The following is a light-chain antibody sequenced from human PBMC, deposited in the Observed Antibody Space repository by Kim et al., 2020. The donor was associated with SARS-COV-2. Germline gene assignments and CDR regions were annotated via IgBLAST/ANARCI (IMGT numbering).Light chain of an antibody. CDR3: CSYAGIYTLV. CDR2: DVS. CDR1: SSDVGGYNY. J-gene: IGLJ2*01. V-gene: IGLV2-11*01. Sequence: GQSVTISCTGTSSDVGGYNYVSWYQQHPGKAPKLMIYDVSKRPSGVPDRFSGSKSGNTASLTISGLQAEDEADYYCCSYAGIYTLVFGGGTQLTVL.